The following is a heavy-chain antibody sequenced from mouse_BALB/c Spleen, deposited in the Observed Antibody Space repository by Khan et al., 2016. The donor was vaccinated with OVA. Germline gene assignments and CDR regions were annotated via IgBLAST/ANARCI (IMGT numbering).Heavy chain of an antibody. D-gene: IGHD1-1*01. Sequence: VQLQQSGPELMKPGASVKISCKASGYSFTNYYIHWVKQSHGKTLEWIGYIDPFNGGSTYNQKFKVKATLTVDKSSSTAYMHLSSLTSEDSAVYYCAGHGSTSWFAYWGQGTLVTVSA. J-gene: IGHJ3*01. CDR1: GYSFTNYY. V-gene: IGHV1-31*01. CDR2: IDPFNGGS. CDR3: AGHGSTSWFAY.